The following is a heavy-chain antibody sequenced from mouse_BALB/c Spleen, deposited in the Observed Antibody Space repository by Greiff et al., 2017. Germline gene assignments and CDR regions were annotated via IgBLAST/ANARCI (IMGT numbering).Heavy chain of an antibody. D-gene: IGHD2-1*01. J-gene: IGHJ3*01. CDR2: ISSGSSTI. CDR1: GFTFSSFG. V-gene: IGHV5-17*02. Sequence: EVKLVESGGGLVQPGGSRKLSCAASGFTFSSFGMHWVRQAPEKGLEWVAYISSGSSTIYYADTVKGRFTISRDNPKNTLFLQMTSLRSEDTAMYYCARSWGNWFAYWGQGTLVTVSA. CDR3: ARSWGNWFAY.